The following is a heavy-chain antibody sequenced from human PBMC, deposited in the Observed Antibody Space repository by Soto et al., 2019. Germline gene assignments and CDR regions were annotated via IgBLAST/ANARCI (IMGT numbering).Heavy chain of an antibody. Sequence: GESLKISCKGSGYSFTSYWISWVRQMPGKGLEWMGRIDPSDSYTNYSPSFQGHVTISADKSISTAYLQWSSLKASDTAMYYCARVCCSSFYYYYGMDVWGQGTTVTVSS. CDR1: GYSFTSYW. D-gene: IGHD6-6*01. J-gene: IGHJ6*02. CDR2: IDPSDSYT. V-gene: IGHV5-10-1*01. CDR3: ARVCCSSFYYYYGMDV.